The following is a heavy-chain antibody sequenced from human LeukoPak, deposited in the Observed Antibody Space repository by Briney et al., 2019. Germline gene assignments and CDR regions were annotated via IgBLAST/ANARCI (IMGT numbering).Heavy chain of an antibody. CDR3: ARQKRGYYFDH. V-gene: IGHV3-21*01. CDR2: TSSSSSYI. J-gene: IGHJ4*02. Sequence: GGSLRLSCAASGFTFSSYSMNWVRQAPGKGLEWVSSTSSSSSYIYYADSVKGRFTISRDNAKNSLYLQMNSLRAEDTAVYYCARQKRGYYFDHWGQGTLVTVSS. CDR1: GFTFSSYS.